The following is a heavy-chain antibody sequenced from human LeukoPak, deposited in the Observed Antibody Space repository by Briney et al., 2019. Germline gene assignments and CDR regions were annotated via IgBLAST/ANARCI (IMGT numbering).Heavy chain of an antibody. CDR3: AKPAGSGSYFSTRFREPFDY. D-gene: IGHD1-26*01. Sequence: GGALRLSCAASGFTFDDYAMHWVREAPGKGLEGVSGISWNRGSIVYADTVKGGFTISREKAKKSLYLQMNSLRAEDTALYYSAKPAGSGSYFSTRFREPFDYWGQGTLLTVSS. CDR2: ISWNRGSI. J-gene: IGHJ4*02. CDR1: GFTFDDYA. V-gene: IGHV3-9*01.